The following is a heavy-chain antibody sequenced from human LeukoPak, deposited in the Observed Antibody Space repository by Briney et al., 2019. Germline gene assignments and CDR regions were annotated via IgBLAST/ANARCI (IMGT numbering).Heavy chain of an antibody. J-gene: IGHJ4*02. CDR2: ISAYNGNT. CDR3: AIDYYDSSGYFNFDY. CDR1: GYTFTSLG. V-gene: IGHV1-18*01. Sequence: ASVKVSCKASGYTFTSLGSTWVRQAPGQGREWMGWISAYNGNTNYAQKFQGRVTMTTDTSTNTAYMELRSLRSDDTAVYYCAIDYYDSSGYFNFDYWGQGTLVTVSS. D-gene: IGHD3-22*01.